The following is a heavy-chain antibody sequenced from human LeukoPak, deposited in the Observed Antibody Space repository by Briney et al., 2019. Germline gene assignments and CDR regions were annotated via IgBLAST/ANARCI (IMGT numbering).Heavy chain of an antibody. Sequence: GGSLRLSCAASGFSFSTYAMTWVRRAPGKGLEWVSGISGSGGSPYYADCVKGRFTISRDTSKNTLYLQMNSLRAEDTAVYYCAKAVYDSSGSFDFWGQGTLVTVSS. D-gene: IGHD3-22*01. CDR3: AKAVYDSSGSFDF. V-gene: IGHV3-23*01. CDR1: GFSFSTYA. J-gene: IGHJ4*02. CDR2: ISGSGGSP.